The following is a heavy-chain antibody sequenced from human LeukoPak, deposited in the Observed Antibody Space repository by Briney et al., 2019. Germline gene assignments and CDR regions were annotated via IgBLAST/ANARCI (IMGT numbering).Heavy chain of an antibody. J-gene: IGHJ5*02. CDR2: IWYDGSNK. CDR3: ARAGVAAAGFPNNWFDP. CDR1: GFTFSSYG. D-gene: IGHD6-13*01. Sequence: GGSLRLSCAASGFTFSSYGMHWVRQAPGKGLEWVAVIWYDGSNKYYADSVKGRLTISRDNSKNTLYLQMNSLRAEDTAVYYCARAGVAAAGFPNNWFDPWGQGTLVTVSS. V-gene: IGHV3-33*01.